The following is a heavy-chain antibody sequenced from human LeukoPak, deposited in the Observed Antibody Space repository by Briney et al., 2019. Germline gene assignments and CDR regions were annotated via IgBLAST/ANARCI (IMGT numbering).Heavy chain of an antibody. D-gene: IGHD3-22*01. CDR2: IYYSGST. CDR3: ARGYYYDSSGYYAPSNYYYGMDV. V-gene: IGHV4-59*01. Sequence: PSETLSLTCTVSGGSISSYYWSWIRQPPGKGLEWIGYIYYSGSTNYNPSLKSRVTISVDTSKNQFSLKLSSVTAADTAVYYCARGYYYDSSGYYAPSNYYYGMDVWGQGTTVTVSS. J-gene: IGHJ6*02. CDR1: GGSISSYY.